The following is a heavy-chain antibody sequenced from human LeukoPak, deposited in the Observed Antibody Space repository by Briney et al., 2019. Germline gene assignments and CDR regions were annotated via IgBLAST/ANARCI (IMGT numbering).Heavy chain of an antibody. CDR1: GFTFSSYG. Sequence: GGSLRLSCAASGFTFSSYGMHWVRQSPGKGLDWVAFIRNDGNKKNYAESVKGRFTISRDNSKNTLYLQMDSLSAEDTAVYYCVKVDTWGQGTLVTVSS. V-gene: IGHV3-30*02. J-gene: IGHJ4*02. CDR3: VKVDT. CDR2: IRNDGNKK. D-gene: IGHD5-18*01.